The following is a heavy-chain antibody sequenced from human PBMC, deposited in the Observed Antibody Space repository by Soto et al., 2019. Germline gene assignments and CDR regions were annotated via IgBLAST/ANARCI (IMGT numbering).Heavy chain of an antibody. D-gene: IGHD6-6*01. CDR1: GFTFSSYG. Sequence: GGSLRLSCAASGFTFSSYGMHWVRQAPGKGLEWVAVISYDGSNKYYADSVKGRFTISRDNSKNTLYLQMNSLRAEDTAVYYCAKTIRSSSSGYYYYGMDVWGQGTTVTVSS. V-gene: IGHV3-30*18. CDR3: AKTIRSSSSGYYYYGMDV. CDR2: ISYDGSNK. J-gene: IGHJ6*02.